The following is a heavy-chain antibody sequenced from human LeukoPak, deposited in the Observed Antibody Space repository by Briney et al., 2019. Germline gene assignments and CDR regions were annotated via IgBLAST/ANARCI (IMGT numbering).Heavy chain of an antibody. CDR2: ISSNGGST. CDR3: ARGQNYYGSGSQTFDI. CDR1: GFTFSSYA. V-gene: IGHV3-64D*09. Sequence: GGSLRLSCSASGFTFSSYAMHWVRQAPGKGLEYVSAISSNGGSTYYADSLRGRFTISRDNSKNTLYLQMSSLRAEDTAWYYCARGQNYYGSGSQTFDIWGQGTMVTVSS. J-gene: IGHJ3*02. D-gene: IGHD3-10*01.